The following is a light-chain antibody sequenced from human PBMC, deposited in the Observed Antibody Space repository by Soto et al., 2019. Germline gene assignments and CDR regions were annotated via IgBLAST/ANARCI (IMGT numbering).Light chain of an antibody. Sequence: EIVMTQSPATLSVSPGERATLSCRASQSVRTYVAWYRQKAGQAPRLLIYDASNRATGIPARFSGSGSGTDFTLTISRLEPEDFAVYYCQQYGSSPLTFGGGTKVDIK. CDR1: QSVRTY. CDR3: QQYGSSPLT. CDR2: DAS. J-gene: IGKJ4*01. V-gene: IGKV3-20*01.